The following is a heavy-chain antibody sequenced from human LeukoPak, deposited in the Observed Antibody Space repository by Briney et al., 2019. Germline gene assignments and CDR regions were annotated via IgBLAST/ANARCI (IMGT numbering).Heavy chain of an antibody. D-gene: IGHD2-15*01. CDR3: ANADRFCSGSCHVPDAFDF. J-gene: IGHJ3*01. CDR1: GGSFSGYY. CDR2: INHSGST. Sequence: PSETLSLTCAVYGGSFSGYYWSWIRQPPGKGLEGIGEINHSGSTNYNPSLKSRVTISVDTSKNQFSLKLSSVTAADTAVYYCANADRFCSGSCHVPDAFDFWGQGTMVTVSS. V-gene: IGHV4-34*01.